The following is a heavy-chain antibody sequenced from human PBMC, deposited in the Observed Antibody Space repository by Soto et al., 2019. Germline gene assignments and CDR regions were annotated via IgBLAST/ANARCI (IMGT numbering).Heavy chain of an antibody. D-gene: IGHD2-15*01. CDR3: ATLSGGPDDY. Sequence: GGSLRLSCTVSGFTFSRYWMSWVRQAPGTGPEWVANIKADGSVKYYVDSVRGRFTISRDNAKNSLYLQMNSLRAEDTAVYYCATLSGGPDDYWGQGTLVTVSS. CDR2: IKADGSVK. V-gene: IGHV3-7*01. J-gene: IGHJ4*02. CDR1: GFTFSRYW.